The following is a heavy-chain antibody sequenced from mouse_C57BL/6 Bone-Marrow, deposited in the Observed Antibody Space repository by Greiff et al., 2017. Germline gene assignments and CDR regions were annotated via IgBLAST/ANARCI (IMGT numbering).Heavy chain of an antibody. J-gene: IGHJ2*01. D-gene: IGHD2-1*01. CDR3: ARGTYGNYESYCDY. V-gene: IGHV1-18*01. CDR1: GYTFTDYN. CDR2: INPNNGGT. Sequence: EVKLVESGPELVKPGASVKIPCKASGYTFTDYNMDWVKQSHGKSLEWIGDINPNNGGTNYNQKFKGKATLTVDKSSSTAYMELRSLTSEDTAVYYCARGTYGNYESYCDYWGQGTTLTVSS.